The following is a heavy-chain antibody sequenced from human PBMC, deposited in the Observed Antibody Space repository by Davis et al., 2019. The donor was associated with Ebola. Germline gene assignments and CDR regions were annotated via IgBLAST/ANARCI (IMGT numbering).Heavy chain of an antibody. J-gene: IGHJ6*02. CDR3: ARQLQKRGYSYGWYYYGMDV. D-gene: IGHD5-18*01. CDR1: GFTFSDYY. V-gene: IGHV3-11*06. CDR2: ISSSSSYT. Sequence: GESLKISCAASGFTFSDYYMSWIRQAPGKGLEWVSYISSSSSYTNYADSVKGQFTISRDNAKNSLYLQMNSLRAEDTAVDYCARQLQKRGYSYGWYYYGMDVWGQGTTVTVSS.